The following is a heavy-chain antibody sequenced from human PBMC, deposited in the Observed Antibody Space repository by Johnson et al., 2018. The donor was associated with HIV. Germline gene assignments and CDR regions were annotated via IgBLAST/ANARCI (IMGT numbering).Heavy chain of an antibody. J-gene: IGHJ3*02. V-gene: IGHV3-30-3*01. CDR3: ARDEQLSLGGTVGYDAFDI. CDR1: GFTFSNSA. CDR2: ISYDGSNK. Sequence: QVQLVESGGGVVQPGRSLRLSCAASGFTFSNSAMHWVRQAPGKGLEWVAVISYDGSNKYYADSVKGRFTISRGNSKNTLYLQMASLRVDDTAVYYCARDEQLSLGGTVGYDAFDIWGLGTMLTVSS. D-gene: IGHD5-18*01.